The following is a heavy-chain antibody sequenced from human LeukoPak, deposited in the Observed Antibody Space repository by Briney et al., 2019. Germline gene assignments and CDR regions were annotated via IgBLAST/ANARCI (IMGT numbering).Heavy chain of an antibody. CDR3: AIEQQLGAFDI. D-gene: IGHD6-13*01. CDR2: IYYSGST. CDR1: GGSISSYY. Sequence: SETLSLTCTVSGGSISSYYWSWIRQPPGKGLEWIGYIYYSGSTNYNPSLKSRVTISVDTSKNQFSLKLSSVTAADTAVYYCAIEQQLGAFDIWGQGTMVTVSS. V-gene: IGHV4-59*08. J-gene: IGHJ3*02.